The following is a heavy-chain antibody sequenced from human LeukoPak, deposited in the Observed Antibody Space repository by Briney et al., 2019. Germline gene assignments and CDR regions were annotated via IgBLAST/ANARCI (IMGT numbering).Heavy chain of an antibody. V-gene: IGHV1-2*02. CDR1: GYTFTSYY. CDR2: INPNSGGT. J-gene: IGHJ4*02. Sequence: GASVKVSCKASGYTFTSYYMHWVRQAPGQGLEWMGWINPNSGGTNYAQKFQGRVTMTRDTSISTAYMELSRLRSDDTAVYYCARDLGVLAYYYDSSGYPHAHYFDYWGQGTLVTVSS. CDR3: ARDLGVLAYYYDSSGYPHAHYFDY. D-gene: IGHD3-22*01.